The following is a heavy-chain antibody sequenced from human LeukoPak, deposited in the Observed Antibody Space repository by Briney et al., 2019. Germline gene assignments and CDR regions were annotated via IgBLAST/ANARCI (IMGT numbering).Heavy chain of an antibody. D-gene: IGHD6-19*01. CDR2: IYYTGGT. CDR1: GGSIGSDY. J-gene: IGHJ4*02. CDR3: AKYGNSGWVIDN. Sequence: PSETLSLTCTVSGGSIGSDYWTWIRQPPGKGLEYIGYIYYTGGTNYNPSLKSRVTIAVATSKNQCSLKLSSVTAADTAVYFCAKYGNSGWVIDNWGQGTLVTVSS. V-gene: IGHV4-59*08.